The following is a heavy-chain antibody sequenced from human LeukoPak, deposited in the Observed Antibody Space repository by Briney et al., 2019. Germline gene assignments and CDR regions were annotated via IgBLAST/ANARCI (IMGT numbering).Heavy chain of an antibody. V-gene: IGHV4-59*01. D-gene: IGHD3-3*01. CDR3: ARDHGLRSATTDYFDY. Sequence: SETLSLTCTVSGGSISSYYWSWIRQPPGKGLEWIGYIHYSGSTNYNPSLKSRVTISVDTSKNQFSLKLSSVTAADTAVYFCARDHGLRSATTDYFDYWGQGTLVTVSS. CDR1: GGSISSYY. J-gene: IGHJ4*02. CDR2: IHYSGST.